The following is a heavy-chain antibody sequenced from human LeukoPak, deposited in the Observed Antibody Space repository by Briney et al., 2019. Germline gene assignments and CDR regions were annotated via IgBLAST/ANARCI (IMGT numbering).Heavy chain of an antibody. D-gene: IGHD3-3*01. J-gene: IGHJ4*02. CDR2: VSADGSER. CDR1: GFTFSSYS. CDR3: AKGSGAYGHPTSPLFDF. Sequence: GGSLRLSCAASGFTFSSYSMNWVRQAPGKGLEWVAVVSADGSERYYAQFVKGRFTISRDNSKNTLFLEMSSLRTEDTAVYYCAKGSGAYGHPTSPLFDFWGQGTLVTVSS. V-gene: IGHV3-30*18.